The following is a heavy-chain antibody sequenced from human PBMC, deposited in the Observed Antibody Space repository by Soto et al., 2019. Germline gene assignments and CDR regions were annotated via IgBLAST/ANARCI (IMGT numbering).Heavy chain of an antibody. D-gene: IGHD5-12*01. Sequence: EVQLMESGGGLVQPGGSLRLSCAASGFTVSSNYMSWVRQAPGKGLEWVSVIYSGGSTYYADSVKGRFTISSDNSKNTLYLQMNSLRAEDTAVYYCARGLYSGWHYFDYWGQGTLVTVSS. CDR3: ARGLYSGWHYFDY. J-gene: IGHJ4*02. CDR2: IYSGGST. CDR1: GFTVSSNY. V-gene: IGHV3-66*01.